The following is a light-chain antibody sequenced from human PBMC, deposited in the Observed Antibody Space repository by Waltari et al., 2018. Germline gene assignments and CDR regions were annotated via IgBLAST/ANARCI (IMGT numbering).Light chain of an antibody. CDR1: QSVSSN. CDR2: GAS. CDR3: QQYNNWPVT. J-gene: IGKJ2*01. V-gene: IGKV3-15*01. Sequence: EIVMTQSPATLSVSPGERVALSCRASQSVSSNLAWYQQKPGQAPRPLIYGASTRATGIPARFSGSGSGTEFTLTISSLQSEDFAVYYCQQYNNWPVTFGQGTKLEIK.